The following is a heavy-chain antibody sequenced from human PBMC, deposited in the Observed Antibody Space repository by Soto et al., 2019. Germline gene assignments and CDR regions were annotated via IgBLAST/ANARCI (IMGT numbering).Heavy chain of an antibody. CDR2: ISSSSSTI. Sequence: EVQLVESGGGLVQPGGSLRLSCAASGFTFSSYSMNWVRQAPGKGLEWVSYISSSSSTIYYADSVKGRFTISRDNAKNSLYLQMNSLSAADTAVYYCARDGHSSSWGIYYYYYYMDVWGKGTTVTASS. V-gene: IGHV3-48*01. CDR1: GFTFSSYS. J-gene: IGHJ6*03. CDR3: ARDGHSSSWGIYYYYYYMDV. D-gene: IGHD6-13*01.